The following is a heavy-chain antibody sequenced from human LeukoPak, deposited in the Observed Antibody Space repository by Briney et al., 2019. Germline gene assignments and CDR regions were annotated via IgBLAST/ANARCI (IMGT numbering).Heavy chain of an antibody. CDR2: IKQDGSEK. Sequence: PGGSLRLSCAASGFTFSSYWMSWVRRAPGKGLEWVANIKQDGSEKYYVDSVKGRFTISRDNAKNSLYLQMNSLRAEDTAVYYCARARPAYYYYMDVWGKGTTVTVSS. CDR3: ARARPAYYYYMDV. J-gene: IGHJ6*03. CDR1: GFTFSSYW. D-gene: IGHD1-14*01. V-gene: IGHV3-7*01.